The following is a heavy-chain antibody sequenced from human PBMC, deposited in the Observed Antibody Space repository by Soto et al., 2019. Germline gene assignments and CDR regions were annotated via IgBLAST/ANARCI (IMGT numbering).Heavy chain of an antibody. Sequence: PGESLKISCKGSGYSFTSYWISWVRQIPGKGLEWMGRIDPSDSYTNYSPSFQGHVTISADKSISTAYLQWSSLKASDTAMYYCARHSIAARHRYYYYYGMDVWGQGTTVTVSS. J-gene: IGHJ6*02. CDR1: GYSFTSYW. CDR3: ARHSIAARHRYYYYYGMDV. CDR2: IDPSDSYT. V-gene: IGHV5-10-1*01. D-gene: IGHD6-6*01.